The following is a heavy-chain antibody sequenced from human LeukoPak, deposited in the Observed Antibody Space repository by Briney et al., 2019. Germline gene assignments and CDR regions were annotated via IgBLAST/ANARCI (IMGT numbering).Heavy chain of an antibody. D-gene: IGHD6-6*01. J-gene: IGHJ3*02. CDR1: GGSFSGFY. CDR2: INHSGST. V-gene: IGHV4-34*01. CDR3: ARGGSRSSTCDAFDI. Sequence: SETLSLTCGVYGGSFSGFYWSWIRQPPGKGLEWIGEINHSGSTNYNPSLKSRVTMSVDTSKNQISLKLNSVTAADTAVYYCARGGSRSSTCDAFDIWGRGTMVTVSS.